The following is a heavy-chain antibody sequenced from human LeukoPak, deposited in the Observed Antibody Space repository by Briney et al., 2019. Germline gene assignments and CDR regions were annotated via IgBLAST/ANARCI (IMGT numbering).Heavy chain of an antibody. CDR1: GYTFTGYY. D-gene: IGHD6-13*01. Sequence: GASVKVSCKASGYTFTGYYMHWVRQAPGQGLEWMGWINPNSGGTNYAQKFQGRVTMTRDTSISTAYMELSRLRSDDTAMYYCARVSGSVAETGVFDYWGQGTLVTVSS. CDR2: INPNSGGT. J-gene: IGHJ4*02. V-gene: IGHV1-2*02. CDR3: ARVSGSVAETGVFDY.